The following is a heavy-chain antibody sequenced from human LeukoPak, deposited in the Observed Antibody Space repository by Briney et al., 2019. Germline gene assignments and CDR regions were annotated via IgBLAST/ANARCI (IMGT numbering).Heavy chain of an antibody. CDR3: ARGRSSGWSYYFDY. J-gene: IGHJ4*02. CDR2: IYYSGST. D-gene: IGHD6-19*01. V-gene: IGHV4-31*03. CDR1: GGSISSGGYY. Sequence: SETLSLTCTVSGGSISSGGYYWSWIRQHPGKGLEWIGYIYYSGSTYYNPSLKSRVTISVDTSKNQFSLKLSSVTAAGTAVYYCARGRSSGWSYYFDYWGQGTLVTVSS.